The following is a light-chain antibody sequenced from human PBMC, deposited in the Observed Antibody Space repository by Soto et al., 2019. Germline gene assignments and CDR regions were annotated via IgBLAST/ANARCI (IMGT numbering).Light chain of an antibody. CDR3: QQYDTWPFT. CDR2: GAS. Sequence: EIVMTQSPATLSVSPGERVTFSCRASQSVTSNLAWYQHKPGQAPRLLISGASTGATGIPARFSGSGSGTEFALTVSSLQSEDFAVYYCQQYDTWPFTFGGGTKVDIK. CDR1: QSVTSN. V-gene: IGKV3-15*01. J-gene: IGKJ4*01.